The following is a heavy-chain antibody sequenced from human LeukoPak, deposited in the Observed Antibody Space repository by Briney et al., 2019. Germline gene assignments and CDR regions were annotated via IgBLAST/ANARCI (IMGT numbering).Heavy chain of an antibody. D-gene: IGHD3-10*01. Sequence: SETLSLTCTVSGGSNSSYYRCWVRQPPGKGLEWIGYIYYSGSTNYNPSLKSRVTISVDTSKNQCSLKLSSVTAADTAVYYCARATLLWFGELFPSWFDPWGQGTLVTVSS. V-gene: IGHV4-59*08. J-gene: IGHJ5*02. CDR1: GGSNSSYY. CDR2: IYYSGST. CDR3: ARATLLWFGELFPSWFDP.